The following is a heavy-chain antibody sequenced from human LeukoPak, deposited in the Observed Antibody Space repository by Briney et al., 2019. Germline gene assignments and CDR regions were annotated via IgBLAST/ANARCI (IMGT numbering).Heavy chain of an antibody. J-gene: IGHJ4*02. CDR2: ISGSGGST. CDR1: GFTFSSYA. Sequence: GGSLRLSCAASGFTFSSYAMSWVRQAPGKALEWVSAISGSGGSTYYADSVKGRFTLSRDNSKNTLYVQMNSLRAEDTAVYYCAKGGIGLQLTDIFDYWGQGTLVTVSS. V-gene: IGHV3-23*01. CDR3: AKGGIGLQLTDIFDY. D-gene: IGHD5-24*01.